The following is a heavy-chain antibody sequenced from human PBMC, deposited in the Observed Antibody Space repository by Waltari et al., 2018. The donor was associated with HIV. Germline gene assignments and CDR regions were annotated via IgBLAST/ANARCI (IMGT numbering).Heavy chain of an antibody. CDR3: ASARETMGVDFDF. J-gene: IGHJ4*02. D-gene: IGHD3-10*01. V-gene: IGHV1-69*08. CDR2: VIPMSGTA. CDR1: GGSFTRYS. Sequence: QVQLVQSGAEVRTPGSSVKVSCKASGGSFTRYSIHWVRQAPGQELEWMGRVIPMSGTAMKAQKFQARVTISADKSTTTAYMELTSLRTEDTAVYYCASARETMGVDFDFWGQGTLVTVSS.